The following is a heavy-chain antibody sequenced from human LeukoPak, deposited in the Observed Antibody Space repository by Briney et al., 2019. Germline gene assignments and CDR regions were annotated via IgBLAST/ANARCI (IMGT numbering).Heavy chain of an antibody. Sequence: GESLKISCKGSGYSFYTYWIAWVRQMPGKGLEWMGIIYPDDSDTRYSPSFQGQVTISADKSIDTAYLQWRSLKASDTGMYYCVRKSLREFKYWGQGTLVTVSS. CDR3: VRKSLREFKY. CDR1: GYSFYTYW. V-gene: IGHV5-51*01. D-gene: IGHD3-10*01. J-gene: IGHJ4*02. CDR2: IYPDDSDT.